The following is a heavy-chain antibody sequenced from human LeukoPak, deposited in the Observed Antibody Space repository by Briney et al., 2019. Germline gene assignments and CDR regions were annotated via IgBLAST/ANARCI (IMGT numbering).Heavy chain of an antibody. J-gene: IGHJ4*02. CDR2: ISWNSGSI. D-gene: IGHD5-18*01. CDR3: AKGRDSAMASNLGVDY. Sequence: SGGSLRLSCAASGFTFDDYAMHWVRQAPGKGLEWATGISWNSGSIGYVDSVKGRFTVSRDNAKNSLYLLMKSLRAEDTAFYYCAKGRDSAMASNLGVDYWGQGTLVTVSS. CDR1: GFTFDDYA. V-gene: IGHV3-9*01.